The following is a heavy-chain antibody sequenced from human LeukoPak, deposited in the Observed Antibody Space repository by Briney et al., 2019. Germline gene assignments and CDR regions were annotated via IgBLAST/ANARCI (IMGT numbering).Heavy chain of an antibody. CDR2: MNPNSGST. Sequence: VASVKVSCKASGYTFTNYDINWVRQATGQGLEWMGWMNPNSGSTGYAQKFQGRVTITRNTSISTAYMELSSLRSDDTAVYYCARAPSWGGLSSGSYYFDYWGQGTLVTVSS. D-gene: IGHD6-19*01. J-gene: IGHJ4*02. CDR3: ARAPSWGGLSSGSYYFDY. CDR1: GYTFTNYD. V-gene: IGHV1-8*03.